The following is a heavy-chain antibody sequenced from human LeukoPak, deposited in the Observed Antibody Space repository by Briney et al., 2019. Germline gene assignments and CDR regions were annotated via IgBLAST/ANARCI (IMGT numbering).Heavy chain of an antibody. CDR2: INHSGST. Sequence: PSETLSLTCAVYGGSFSGYYWSWIRQPPGKGLEWIGEINHSGSTNYNPSLKSRVTISVDTSKNQFSLKLSSVIAADTAVYYCARVSGGNYYYYMDVWGKGTTVTVSS. J-gene: IGHJ6*03. CDR1: GGSFSGYY. V-gene: IGHV4-34*01. CDR3: ARVSGGNYYYYMDV. D-gene: IGHD2-15*01.